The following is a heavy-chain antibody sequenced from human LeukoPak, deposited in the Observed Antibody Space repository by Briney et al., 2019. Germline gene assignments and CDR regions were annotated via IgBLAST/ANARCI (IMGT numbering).Heavy chain of an antibody. J-gene: IGHJ3*02. CDR2: IIPIFGTA. V-gene: IGHV1-69*13. CDR3: ARDLLDIVVVPAAQEMVPDAFDI. Sequence: ASVKVSCKASGGTFSSYAISWVRQAPGQGLEGMGGIIPIFGTANYAQKFQGRVTITADESTSTAYMELSSLRSEDTAVYYCARDLLDIVVVPAAQEMVPDAFDIWGQGTMVTVSS. CDR1: GGTFSSYA. D-gene: IGHD2-2*03.